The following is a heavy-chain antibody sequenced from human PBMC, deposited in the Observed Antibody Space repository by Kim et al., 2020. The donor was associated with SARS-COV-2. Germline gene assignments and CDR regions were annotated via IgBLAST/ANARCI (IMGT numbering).Heavy chain of an antibody. V-gene: IGHV3-23*01. CDR2: ISGSGGST. CDR3: AKGVGGYYYYYYGMDV. D-gene: IGHD2-15*01. J-gene: IGHJ6*02. CDR1: GFTFSSYA. Sequence: GGSLRLSCAASGFTFSSYAMSWVRQAPGKGLEWVSAISGSGGSTYYADSVKGRFTISRDNSKNTLYLQMNSLRAEDTAVYYCAKGVGGYYYYYYGMDVWGQGTTVTVSS.